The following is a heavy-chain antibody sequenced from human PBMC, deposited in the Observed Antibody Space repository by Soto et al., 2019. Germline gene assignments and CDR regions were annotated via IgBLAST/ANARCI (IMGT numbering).Heavy chain of an antibody. J-gene: IGHJ6*02. CDR3: ARGRSYGMDG. V-gene: IGHV3-74*01. CDR2: IDSDVIST. Sequence: EVQLVESGGCVVQPGGSLRVSCAASGFTFCSYWMNWVRQAPGKGLVWVSLIDSDVISTTYADSVKGRFTTSRDNAKNTLDLQMSSVRVEGRAVYYCARGRSYGMDGCGPRSTFTAS. CDR1: GFTFCSYW.